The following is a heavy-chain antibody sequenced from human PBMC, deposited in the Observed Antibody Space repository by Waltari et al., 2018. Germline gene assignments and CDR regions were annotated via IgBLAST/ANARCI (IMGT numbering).Heavy chain of an antibody. Sequence: QVQLVQSGAEVKKPGSSVKVSCKASGGTFSSYTISWVRQAPGQGLVWMGRISPSLGRANDEQKFQGRVTITADKSTSTAYMELSSVRAEDTAVYYCARDLGIVRDYGKDVWGQGTTVTVSS. CDR3: ARDLGIVRDYGKDV. CDR1: GGTFSSYT. V-gene: IGHV1-69*08. CDR2: ISPSLGRA. J-gene: IGHJ6*02. D-gene: IGHD2-8*01.